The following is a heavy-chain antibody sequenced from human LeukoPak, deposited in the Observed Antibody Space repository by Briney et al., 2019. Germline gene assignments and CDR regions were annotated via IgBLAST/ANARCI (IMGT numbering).Heavy chain of an antibody. D-gene: IGHD4-23*01. V-gene: IGHV1-46*01. Sequence: ASVKVSCKASGNTFTSYYMHWVRQAPGQGLEWMGIINPSGGSTSYAQKFQGRVTMTRDMSTSTDYMELSSLRSEDTAVYYCARDNSVEDTAWWFDPWGQGTLVTVSS. CDR2: INPSGGST. J-gene: IGHJ5*02. CDR1: GNTFTSYY. CDR3: ARDNSVEDTAWWFDP.